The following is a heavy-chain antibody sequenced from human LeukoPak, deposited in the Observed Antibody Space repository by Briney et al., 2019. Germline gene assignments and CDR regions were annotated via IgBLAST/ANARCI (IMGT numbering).Heavy chain of an antibody. CDR2: ISGSGGST. D-gene: IGHD2-2*01. Sequence: PGGSLRLSCAASGFTFGSYAMSWVRQAPGKGLEWVSAISGSGGSTYYADSVKGRFTISRENSKKTLYLQMNSLRAEGTAVYYCAKEIPYGIVVVPAATDWGQGTLVTVSS. V-gene: IGHV3-23*01. J-gene: IGHJ1*01. CDR1: GFTFGSYA. CDR3: AKEIPYGIVVVPAATD.